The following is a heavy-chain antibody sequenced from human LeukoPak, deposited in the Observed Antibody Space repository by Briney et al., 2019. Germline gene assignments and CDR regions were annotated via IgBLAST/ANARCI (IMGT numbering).Heavy chain of an antibody. V-gene: IGHV4-39*01. CDR2: IYYSGST. Sequence: PSETLSLTCTVSGGSISSSSYSWGWIPQPTGKGLEWIGSIYYSGSTYYNTSLKRRVTISVDTSKNQFSLKLSSVTAADTAVYFCASHRPSGSYRPYYYHYLDVCGKGTTVTVSS. D-gene: IGHD1-26*01. CDR3: ASHRPSGSYRPYYYHYLDV. J-gene: IGHJ6*03. CDR1: GGSISSSSYS.